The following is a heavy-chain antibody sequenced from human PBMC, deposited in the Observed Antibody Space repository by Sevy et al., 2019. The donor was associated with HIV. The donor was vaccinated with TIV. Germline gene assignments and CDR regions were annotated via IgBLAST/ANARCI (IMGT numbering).Heavy chain of an antibody. D-gene: IGHD3-10*01. CDR3: ATTRTERNWYGESFYYYYAMDV. CDR1: GDSLTELS. J-gene: IGHJ6*02. Sequence: ASVKVSCKVTGDSLTELSMFWVRQAPGKGLEWMGGFDPQNGRIIYAQKFEARVTMTEDKSAETAYMELTTLKIEDTAVYFCATTRTERNWYGESFYYYYAMDVWGQWTSVTVSS. V-gene: IGHV1-24*01. CDR2: FDPQNGRI.